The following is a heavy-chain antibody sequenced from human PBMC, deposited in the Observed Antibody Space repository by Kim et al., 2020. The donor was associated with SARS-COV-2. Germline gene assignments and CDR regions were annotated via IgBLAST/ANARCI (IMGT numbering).Heavy chain of an antibody. D-gene: IGHD3-22*01. CDR3: ARQSPYYYDSSGYHFDY. J-gene: IGHJ4*02. Sequence: LKSRVTISVDTSKNQFSLKLSSVTAADTAVYYCARQSPYYYDSSGYHFDYWGQGTLVTVSS. V-gene: IGHV4-61*07.